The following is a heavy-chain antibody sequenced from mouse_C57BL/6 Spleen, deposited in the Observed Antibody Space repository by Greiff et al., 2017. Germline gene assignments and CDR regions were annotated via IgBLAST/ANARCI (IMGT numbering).Heavy chain of an antibody. Sequence: EVKLMESGGGLVKPGGSLKLSCAASGFTFSDYGMHWVRQAPEKGLEWVAYISSGSSTIYYADTGKGRFTIFRDNAKNTLFMQITSLRSEDTAMYYCARYYDYDRAWFAYWGQGTLVTVSA. CDR3: ARYYDYDRAWFAY. J-gene: IGHJ3*01. D-gene: IGHD2-4*01. CDR1: GFTFSDYG. CDR2: ISSGSSTI. V-gene: IGHV5-17*01.